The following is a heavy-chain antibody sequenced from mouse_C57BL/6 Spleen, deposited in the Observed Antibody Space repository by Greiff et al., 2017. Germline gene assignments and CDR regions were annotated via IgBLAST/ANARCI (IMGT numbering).Heavy chain of an antibody. CDR1: GFTFSDYG. CDR3: ARVYDSAWFAY. V-gene: IGHV5-17*01. CDR2: ISSGSSTI. J-gene: IGHJ3*01. Sequence: EVQRVESGGGLVKPGGSLKLSCAASGFTFSDYGMHWVRQAPEKGLEWVAYISSGSSTIYYADTVKGRFTISRDNAKNTLFLQMTSLRSEDTAKYYCARVYDSAWFAYWGQGTLVTVSA. D-gene: IGHD2-12*01.